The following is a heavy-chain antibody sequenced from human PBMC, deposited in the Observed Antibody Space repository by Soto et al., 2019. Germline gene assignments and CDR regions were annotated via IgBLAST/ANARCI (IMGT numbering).Heavy chain of an antibody. V-gene: IGHV4-30-2*01. CDR1: GGSISSGGYS. Sequence: QMLLQESGSGLVKPSQTLSLTCAVSGGSISSGGYSWSWIRQPPGKGLEWIGYIYHSVTYYNPSLKSRVTXSXDXPKNQFSLKLSSVTAADTAVYYWARAGGLGAVAVDYWGQGTLVTVSS. CDR3: ARAGGLGAVAVDY. D-gene: IGHD6-19*01. CDR2: IYHSVT. J-gene: IGHJ4*02.